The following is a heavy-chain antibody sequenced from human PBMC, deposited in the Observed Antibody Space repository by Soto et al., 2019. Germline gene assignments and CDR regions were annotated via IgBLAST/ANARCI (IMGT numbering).Heavy chain of an antibody. CDR2: IYYSGST. V-gene: IGHV4-59*01. CDR1: GGSIRSYY. J-gene: IGHJ6*03. Sequence: SETLSLTCTVSGGSIRSYYWSWIRQPPGKGLEWIGYIYYSGSTNYNPSLKSRVTISVDTSKNQFSLKLSSVTAADTAVYYCAGVIRREHRPYYYFYMDFWGRGTTVTVS. D-gene: IGHD1-26*01. CDR3: AGVIRREHRPYYYFYMDF.